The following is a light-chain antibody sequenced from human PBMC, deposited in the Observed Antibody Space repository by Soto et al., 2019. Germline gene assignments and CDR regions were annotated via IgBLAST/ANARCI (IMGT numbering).Light chain of an antibody. V-gene: IGKV3-11*01. CDR1: QSVSSY. CDR3: QQRSNWPPVT. CDR2: DAS. Sequence: ENVLTQTPTTLSLSPGERATLSRRASQSVSSYLAWYQQKPGQAPRLLIYDASNRATGIPARFSGSGSGTDFTLTISSLEPEDFAVYYCQQRSNWPPVTFGQGTRLEIK. J-gene: IGKJ5*01.